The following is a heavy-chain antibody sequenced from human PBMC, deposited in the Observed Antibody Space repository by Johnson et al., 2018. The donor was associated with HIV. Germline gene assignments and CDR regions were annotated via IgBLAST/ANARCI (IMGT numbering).Heavy chain of an antibody. CDR2: ISYDGSNK. D-gene: IGHD2-21*01. J-gene: IGHJ3*02. CDR3: ARELEGGGVVSGPGAGDI. V-gene: IGHV3-30*04. CDR1: GFTFSSYA. Sequence: QVQLVESGGGVVQPGRSLRLSCAASGFTFSSYAMHWVRQAPGKGMEWVAVISYDGSNKYYADSVTGRFTISRDNSKNTLYLQMNSLRAEETAGYYCARELEGGGVVSGPGAGDIWGQGTMVTVSS.